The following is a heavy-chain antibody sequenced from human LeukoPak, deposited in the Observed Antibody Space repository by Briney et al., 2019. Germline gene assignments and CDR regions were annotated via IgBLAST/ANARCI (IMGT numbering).Heavy chain of an antibody. CDR2: INPSGGST. CDR1: GYTFTSYY. D-gene: IGHD3-22*01. V-gene: IGHV1-46*01. CDR3: ARVLEIDSRGYYYLPTLYYYGMDV. Sequence: ASVKVSCKASGYTFTSYYMHWVRQAPGQGLEWMGIINPSGGSTSYAQKFQGRVTMTRDTSTSTVYMELSSLRSEDTAVYYCARVLEIDSRGYYYLPTLYYYGMDVWGQGTTVTVSS. J-gene: IGHJ6*02.